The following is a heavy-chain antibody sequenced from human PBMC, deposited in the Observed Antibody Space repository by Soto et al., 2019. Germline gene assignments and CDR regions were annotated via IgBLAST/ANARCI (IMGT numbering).Heavy chain of an antibody. CDR3: ARERPYYYYGMDV. V-gene: IGHV4-59*01. J-gene: IGHJ6*02. CDR2: IYYSGST. Sequence: SETLSLTSTVSGGSISSYYWSWIRQPPGKGLEWIGYIYYSGSTNYNPSLESRVTISVDTSKNQFSLKLSSVTAADTAVYYCARERPYYYYGMDVWGQVTTVPVS. CDR1: GGSISSYY.